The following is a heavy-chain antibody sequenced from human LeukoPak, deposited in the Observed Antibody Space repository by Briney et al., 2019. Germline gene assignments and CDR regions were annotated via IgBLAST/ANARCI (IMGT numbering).Heavy chain of an antibody. CDR3: AKGAGYRSSGWYFDH. J-gene: IGHJ4*02. CDR1: GFTFSVFG. D-gene: IGHD6-19*01. Sequence: GGSLRLSCAASGFTFSVFGMSWVRQAPGNGLEWVSDIDDTGGTTYYADSVKGRSTISRDNSKNTLYLQVNSLRAEDTAVYYCAKGAGYRSSGWYFDHWGQGTLVTVSS. CDR2: IDDTGGTT. V-gene: IGHV3-23*01.